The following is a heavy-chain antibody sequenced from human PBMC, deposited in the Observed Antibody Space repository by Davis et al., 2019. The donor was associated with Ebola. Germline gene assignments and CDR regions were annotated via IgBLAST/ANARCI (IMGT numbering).Heavy chain of an antibody. V-gene: IGHV4-34*01. CDR1: GGSFSGYY. J-gene: IGHJ4*02. D-gene: IGHD6-6*01. Sequence: MPSETLSLTCAVYGGSFSGYYWSWIRQPPGRGLEWIGEINHSGSTNYNPSLKSRVTISVDTSKNQFSLNLSSVTAADTAVYYCARSRGIAARRFDYWGQGTQVTVSS. CDR2: INHSGST. CDR3: ARSRGIAARRFDY.